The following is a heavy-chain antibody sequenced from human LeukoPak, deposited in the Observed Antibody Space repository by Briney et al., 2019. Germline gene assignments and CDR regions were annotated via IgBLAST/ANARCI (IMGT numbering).Heavy chain of an antibody. CDR3: ARWRLVYYGSGSYSAYGMDV. V-gene: IGHV4-59*12. Sequence: PSETLSLTCTVSGGSISSYYWNWIRQPPGKGLEWIGYIYYSGSTNYNPSLKSRVTISVDTSKNQFSLKLSSVTAADTAVYYCARWRLVYYGSGSYSAYGMDVWGKGTTVTVSS. D-gene: IGHD3-10*01. CDR1: GGSISSYY. J-gene: IGHJ6*04. CDR2: IYYSGST.